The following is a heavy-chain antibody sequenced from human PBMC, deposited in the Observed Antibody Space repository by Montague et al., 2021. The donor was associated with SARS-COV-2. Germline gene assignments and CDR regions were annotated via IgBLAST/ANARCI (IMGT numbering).Heavy chain of an antibody. V-gene: IGHV3-23*01. Sequence: SLRLSCAVSGFTISSYAMSWVRQPPGKGLEWVSAISGSGSTYYADPVKGRFTISRDNSKNTLYLQVNSLRAEDTAVYYCAPPVGASYHFDYWGQGTLVTVSS. D-gene: IGHD1-26*01. CDR2: ISGSGST. CDR1: GFTISSYA. CDR3: APPVGASYHFDY. J-gene: IGHJ4*02.